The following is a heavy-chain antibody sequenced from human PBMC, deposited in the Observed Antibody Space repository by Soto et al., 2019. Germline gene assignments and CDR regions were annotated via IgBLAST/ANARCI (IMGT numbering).Heavy chain of an antibody. CDR3: ARFSAVPPYYFDY. Sequence: SETLSLTCAVSGVSISSSNRWRWVRQPPGKGLEWIGEIYHSGSTNYNPSLKSRVTISVDKSKNQFSLKLSSVTAADTAVYYCARFSAVPPYYFDYWGQGTLVTVSS. CDR1: GVSISSSNR. CDR2: IYHSGST. V-gene: IGHV4-4*02. J-gene: IGHJ4*02.